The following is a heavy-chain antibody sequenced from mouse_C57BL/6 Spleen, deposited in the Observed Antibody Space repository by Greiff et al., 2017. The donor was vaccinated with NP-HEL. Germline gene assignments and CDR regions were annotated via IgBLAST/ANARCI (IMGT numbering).Heavy chain of an antibody. Sequence: VQLQQSGAELVKPGASVKLSCKASGYTFTSYWMHWVKQRPGQGLEWIGMIHPNSGSTNYNEKFKSKATLTVDKSSSTAYMQLSSLTSEDSAVYYCARSVASAYYDNCDDYYAMDYWGQGTSVTVSS. CDR3: ARSVASAYYDNCDDYYAMDY. D-gene: IGHD2-10*01. CDR1: GYTFTSYW. J-gene: IGHJ4*01. V-gene: IGHV1-64*01. CDR2: IHPNSGST.